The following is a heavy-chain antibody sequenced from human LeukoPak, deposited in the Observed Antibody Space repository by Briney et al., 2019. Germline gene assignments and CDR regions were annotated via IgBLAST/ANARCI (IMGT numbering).Heavy chain of an antibody. Sequence: PSQTLPLTCTVSGGSISSGSYYWSWIRQPAGKGLEWIGRIYTSGSTNYNPSLKSRVTISVDTSKNQFSLKLSSVTAADTAVYYCARERITMIFDWFDPWGQGTLVTVSS. CDR1: GGSISSGSYY. V-gene: IGHV4-61*02. J-gene: IGHJ5*02. D-gene: IGHD3-22*01. CDR2: IYTSGST. CDR3: ARERITMIFDWFDP.